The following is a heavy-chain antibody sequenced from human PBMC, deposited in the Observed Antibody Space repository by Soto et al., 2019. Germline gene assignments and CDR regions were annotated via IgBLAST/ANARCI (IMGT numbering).Heavy chain of an antibody. J-gene: IGHJ6*02. CDR1: GGSISSYY. V-gene: IGHV4-4*07. CDR2: IYTSGST. D-gene: IGHD6-25*01. Sequence: PSETLSLTCTVSGGSISSYYWSWIRQPAGKGLEWIGRIYTSGSTNYNPSLKSRVTMSVDTSKNQFSLKLSSVTAAATAVYYCARDSSAPQGYYYYYYGMDVWGQGTTVTVSS. CDR3: ARDSSAPQGYYYYYYGMDV.